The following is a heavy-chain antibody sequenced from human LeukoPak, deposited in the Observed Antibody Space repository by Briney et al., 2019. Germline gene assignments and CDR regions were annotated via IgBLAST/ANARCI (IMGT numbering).Heavy chain of an antibody. CDR2: ISDIGSI. CDR3: AGHHPRNTVDF. D-gene: IGHD2/OR15-2a*01. V-gene: IGHV4-59*08. Sequence: SETLSLTCTVSGGSISIYYWSWIRQPPGKGLEWIAYISDIGSINYNPSLKSRVTISLDTSKNQFSLKLSSVTAADTAVYYCAGHHPRNTVDFWGQGTLVTVSS. CDR1: GGSISIYY. J-gene: IGHJ4*02.